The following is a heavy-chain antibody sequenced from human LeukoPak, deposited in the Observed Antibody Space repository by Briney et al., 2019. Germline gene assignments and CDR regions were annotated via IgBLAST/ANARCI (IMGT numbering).Heavy chain of an antibody. V-gene: IGHV5-10-1*01. D-gene: IGHD3-16*01. CDR3: ARSGGNWLDR. CDR2: IDPSDSYT. J-gene: IGHJ5*02. CDR1: GYTFTSYW. Sequence: GESLPISCKGSGYTFTSYWISWVRQMPGKGLEWMGRIDPSDSYTNYSPSFQGHVTISADKSISTAYLQWSSLKASDTAMYYCARSGGNWLDRWGQGTLVTVSS.